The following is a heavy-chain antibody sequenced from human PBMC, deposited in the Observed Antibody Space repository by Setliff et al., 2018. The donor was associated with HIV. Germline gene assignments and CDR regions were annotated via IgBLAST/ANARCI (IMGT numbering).Heavy chain of an antibody. CDR1: GASINDYY. V-gene: IGHV4-59*08. Sequence: SETLSLTCTVSGASINDYYWNWIRESPGKGLEWIGYGHHSGRSNYNPSLNRRFTISVDTSKSQFSLKATSVTAEDTAVYYCARWGQPPQKAVDIWGQGTLVTVSS. CDR2: GHHSGRS. D-gene: IGHD3-16*01. CDR3: ARWGQPPQKAVDI. J-gene: IGHJ3*02.